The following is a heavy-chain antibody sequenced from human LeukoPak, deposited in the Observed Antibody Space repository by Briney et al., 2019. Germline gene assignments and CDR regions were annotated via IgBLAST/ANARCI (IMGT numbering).Heavy chain of an antibody. CDR2: IYYSGST. D-gene: IGHD2-2*02. J-gene: IGHJ5*02. Sequence: PSQTLSLTCTVSGGSISSGGYYWSWIRQHPGKGLEWIGYIYYSGSTYYNPSLKSRVTISVDTSKNQFSLKLSSVTAADTAVYYCARGGLGSSTSCYTFDPWGQGTLVTVSS. CDR1: GGSISSGGYY. CDR3: ARGGLGSSTSCYTFDP. V-gene: IGHV4-31*03.